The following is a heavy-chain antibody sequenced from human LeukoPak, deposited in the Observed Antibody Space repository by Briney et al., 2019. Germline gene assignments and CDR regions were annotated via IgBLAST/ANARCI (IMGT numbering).Heavy chain of an antibody. CDR2: ISYDGSKK. J-gene: IGHJ4*02. CDR1: GFTFSRYG. D-gene: IGHD6-19*01. CDR3: AKDRFEGSAWYGPFEH. Sequence: GGSLRLSCAASGFTFSRYGMHWVRQSPGKGLEWVAAISYDGSKKQYADSVKGRFTISRDNSKNTLYLQMNSLRTADTAVYYCAKDRFEGSAWYGPFEHWGQGTLVTVSS. V-gene: IGHV3-30*18.